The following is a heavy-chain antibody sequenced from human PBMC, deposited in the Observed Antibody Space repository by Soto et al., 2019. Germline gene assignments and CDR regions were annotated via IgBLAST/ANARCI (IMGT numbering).Heavy chain of an antibody. CDR1: GFTFSNYD. Sequence: SLRLSCAASGFTFSNYDMHWVRQVTGKGLEWISGIGTAGDTYYAGSVKGRFTISRENAKNSLYLQMNSLRAGDTAVYYCARADSGYAHGYYYYGMDGWGQGTTVTVS. D-gene: IGHD5-12*01. CDR2: IGTAGDT. CDR3: ARADSGYAHGYYYYGMDG. J-gene: IGHJ6*02. V-gene: IGHV3-13*01.